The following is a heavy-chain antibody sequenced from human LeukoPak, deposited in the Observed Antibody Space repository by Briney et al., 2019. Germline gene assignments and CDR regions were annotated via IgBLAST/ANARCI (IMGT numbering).Heavy chain of an antibody. CDR2: IYTSGST. Sequence: SETLSLTCTVSGGSISSNYWSWIRQPAGKGLEWSGRIYTSGSTNYNPSLKSRVIMSVDTSKNQFSLKMSSVTAADTAVYYCARTLDYDILTSSPSDAFDIWGQGTMVTVSS. J-gene: IGHJ3*02. V-gene: IGHV4-4*07. CDR1: GGSISSNY. CDR3: ARTLDYDILTSSPSDAFDI. D-gene: IGHD3-9*01.